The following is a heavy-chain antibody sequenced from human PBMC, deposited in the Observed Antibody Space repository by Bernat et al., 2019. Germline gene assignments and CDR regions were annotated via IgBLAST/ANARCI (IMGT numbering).Heavy chain of an antibody. CDR2: ISYDGSNK. CDR3: ARGSGSNPLGWYFDL. Sequence: QVQLVESGGGVVQPGRSLRLSCAASGFTFSSYAMHWVRQAPGKGLEWVAVISYDGSNKYYADSVKGRFTISRDNSKNTLYLQMNSRRAEDTAVYYCARGSGSNPLGWYFDLWGRGTLVTVSS. V-gene: IGHV3-30*01. J-gene: IGHJ2*01. CDR1: GFTFSSYA. D-gene: IGHD4-11*01.